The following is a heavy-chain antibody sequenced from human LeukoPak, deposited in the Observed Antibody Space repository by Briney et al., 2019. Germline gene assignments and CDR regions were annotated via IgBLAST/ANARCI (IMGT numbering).Heavy chain of an antibody. CDR3: ARTMIVVVGAFDI. J-gene: IGHJ3*02. V-gene: IGHV3-23*01. CDR2: ISGSGGST. D-gene: IGHD3-22*01. CDR1: GFTFSSYA. Sequence: GGSLRLSCAASGFTFSSYAMSWVRQAPGKGLEWVSTISGSGGSTYYADSVKGRFTISRDNSKNTLYLQMNSLRAEDTAVYYCARTMIVVVGAFDIWGQGTMVTVSS.